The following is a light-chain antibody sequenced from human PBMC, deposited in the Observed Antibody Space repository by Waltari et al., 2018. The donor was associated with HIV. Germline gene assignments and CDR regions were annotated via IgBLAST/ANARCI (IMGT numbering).Light chain of an antibody. V-gene: IGLV2-8*01. Sequence: QSALTQPPSASGSPGQSVTLSCTGTRSDVGGYNYVSWYQQHPGKAPKLMIYEVSKRPSGVPDRFSGSKSGNTASLTVSGLQAEDEADYYCSSYAGSNTDVVFGGGTKLTVL. CDR2: EVS. CDR1: RSDVGGYNY. CDR3: SSYAGSNTDVV. J-gene: IGLJ2*01.